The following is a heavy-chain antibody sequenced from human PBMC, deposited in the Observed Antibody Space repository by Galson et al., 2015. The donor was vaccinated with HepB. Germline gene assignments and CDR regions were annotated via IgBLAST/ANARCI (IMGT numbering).Heavy chain of an antibody. V-gene: IGHV3-48*02. Sequence: SLRLSCAASGFTFSSYSMNWVRQAPGEGLEWVSYISSSSTIYYADSVKGRFTISRDNAKNSLYLQMNSLRDEDTAVYYCARDGKQWLVRVDFDYWGQGTLVTVSS. J-gene: IGHJ4*02. CDR2: ISSSSTI. CDR1: GFTFSSYS. D-gene: IGHD6-19*01. CDR3: ARDGKQWLVRVDFDY.